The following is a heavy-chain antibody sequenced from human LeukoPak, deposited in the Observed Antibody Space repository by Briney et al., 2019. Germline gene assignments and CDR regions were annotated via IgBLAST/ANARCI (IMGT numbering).Heavy chain of an antibody. V-gene: IGHV3-23*01. D-gene: IGHD6-19*01. CDR1: GFTFSSYA. Sequence: PGGSLRLSCAASGFTFSSYAMSWVRQAPGKGLEWVSAISGSGGSTYYADSVKGRFTISRDNSKNTLYLQMNSLRAEDTAVYYCAKDLPAVGRATSFDYGAREPLLTVSS. CDR3: AKDLPAVGRATSFDY. J-gene: IGHJ4*02. CDR2: ISGSGGST.